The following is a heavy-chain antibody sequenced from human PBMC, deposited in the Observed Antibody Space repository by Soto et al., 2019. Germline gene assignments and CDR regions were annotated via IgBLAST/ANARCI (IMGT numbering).Heavy chain of an antibody. CDR2: IIPIFGTA. CDR1: GGTFSSYA. J-gene: IGHJ4*02. V-gene: IGHV1-69*13. CDR3: VRELSFLEPNY. D-gene: IGHD3-16*02. Sequence: ASVKVSCKASGGTFSSYAISWVQQAPGQGLEWMGGIIPIFGTANYAQKFQGRVTITADESTSTAYMELSSLRSEDTAVYYCVRELSFLEPNYWGQGTLVTVSS.